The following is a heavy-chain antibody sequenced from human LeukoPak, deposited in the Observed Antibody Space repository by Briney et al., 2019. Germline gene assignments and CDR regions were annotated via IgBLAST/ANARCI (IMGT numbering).Heavy chain of an antibody. CDR2: IHSGGAT. J-gene: IGHJ4*02. CDR1: GYTVGSNY. Sequence: GGSLRLSCAASGYTVGSNYMSWVRQAPGKGLELVSRIHSGGATYYADSVEGRFTISRDNSKNTVYLHMNSLRAEDTAVYHCAISPNPDYFDYWGQGTLVTVSS. V-gene: IGHV3-53*01. CDR3: AISPNPDYFDY.